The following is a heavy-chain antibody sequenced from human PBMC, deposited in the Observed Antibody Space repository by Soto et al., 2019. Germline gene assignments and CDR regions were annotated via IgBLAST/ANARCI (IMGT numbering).Heavy chain of an antibody. CDR2: ISGSGGPT. D-gene: IGHD6-13*01. CDR3: ASSAWYNPDGYFQH. Sequence: EVQLLESGGGLVQPGESLRLSCAASGFTFSSYAMTWVRQAPGQGLEGVSGISGSGGPTYYADSVKCRFTTSRDNSRNTLQLQRNRLRAEDTAVYYGASSAWYNPDGYFQHGGQGTLVTGSS. J-gene: IGHJ1*01. V-gene: IGHV3-23*01. CDR1: GFTFSSYA.